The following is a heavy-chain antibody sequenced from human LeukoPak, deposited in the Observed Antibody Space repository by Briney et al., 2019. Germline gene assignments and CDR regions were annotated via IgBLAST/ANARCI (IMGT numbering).Heavy chain of an antibody. D-gene: IGHD3-9*01. CDR2: IHYTGNT. V-gene: IGHV4-59*01. J-gene: IGHJ4*02. CDR3: ARDGAGMTGTGLDY. CDR1: GGSISSYY. Sequence: SETLSLTCTVSGGSISSYYWSWIRQPPGKGLEWLGYIHYTGNTIYNPSLKSRVTISMDTAKNQFSLKVSSVTAADTAVYYCARDGAGMTGTGLDYWGQGILATVSS.